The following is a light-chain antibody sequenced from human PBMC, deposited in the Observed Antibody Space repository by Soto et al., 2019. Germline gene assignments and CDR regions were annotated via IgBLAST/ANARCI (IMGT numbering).Light chain of an antibody. CDR1: QILLHSNGYNY. CDR3: MQPLQSWT. J-gene: IGKJ1*01. V-gene: IGKV2-28*01. Sequence: DIVMTQSPLSLPVTPGEPASIFCRSSQILLHSNGYNYLDWYLQKPGQSPQLLIYLGSNRASGVPDRFSGSGSGTDFTLKISRVEAEDVGVYYCMQPLQSWTFGQGTKVDIK. CDR2: LGS.